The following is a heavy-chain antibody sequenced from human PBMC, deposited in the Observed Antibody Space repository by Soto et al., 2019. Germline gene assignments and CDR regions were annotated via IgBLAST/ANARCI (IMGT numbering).Heavy chain of an antibody. CDR1: GGSINSGRYY. D-gene: IGHD6-19*01. V-gene: IGHV4-31*03. J-gene: IGHJ4*02. CDR3: ARANYGQWLEF. Sequence: QVQLQESGPGLVKPSQTLSLTCIVSGGSINSGRYYWTWIRQHPGKGLEWIGYISYSGSTYYNPSLTSRIAMSSDTSKNQLSLKISSVTAADTAVYYCARANYGQWLEFWGQGTLVTVSS. CDR2: ISYSGST.